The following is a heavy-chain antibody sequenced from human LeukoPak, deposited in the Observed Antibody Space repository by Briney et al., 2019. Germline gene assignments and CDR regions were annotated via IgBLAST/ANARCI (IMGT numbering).Heavy chain of an antibody. D-gene: IGHD1-14*01. CDR3: VRQRGASATINHFEP. CDR1: GYSFTTYW. J-gene: IGHJ5*02. V-gene: IGHV5-51*01. Sequence: GESLKISCKTSGYSFTTYWIGWVRQMPGTGLEWVGAIYPDDSDTRYSPSFQGQVVISADRSIRTAYLQWNTLKTSDTAMYYCVRQRGASATINHFEPWGQGPLVTVFS. CDR2: IYPDDSDT.